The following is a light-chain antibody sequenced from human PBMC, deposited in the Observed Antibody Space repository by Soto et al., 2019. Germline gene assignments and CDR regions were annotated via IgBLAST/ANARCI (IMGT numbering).Light chain of an antibody. CDR3: QQYGSSGT. V-gene: IGKV3-20*01. CDR2: GAS. J-gene: IGKJ1*01. CDR1: QSVSNNY. Sequence: SVLTQSPGTLYLSPGERATLSCRASQSVSNNYLAWYQQKPGQAPRLLIYGASNRATGIPDRFSGSGSGTDFTLTISRLEPEDFAVYYCQQYGSSGTFGQGTKVDI.